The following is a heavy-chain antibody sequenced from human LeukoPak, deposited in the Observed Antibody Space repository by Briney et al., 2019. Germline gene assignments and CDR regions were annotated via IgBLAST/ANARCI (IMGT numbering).Heavy chain of an antibody. CDR1: GYTFTSYY. D-gene: IGHD5-12*01. CDR3: ATARPRRYSGYEYYFDY. V-gene: IGHV1-46*01. Sequence: GASVKVSCKASGYTFTSYYMHWVRQAPGQGLEWMGLINPSGGSTSYAQKFQGRVTMTRDTSTSTVYMELSSLRSEDTAVYYCATARPRRYSGYEYYFDYWGQGTLVTVSS. J-gene: IGHJ4*02. CDR2: INPSGGST.